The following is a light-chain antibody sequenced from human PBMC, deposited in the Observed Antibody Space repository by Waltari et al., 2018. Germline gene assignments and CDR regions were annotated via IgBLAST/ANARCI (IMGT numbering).Light chain of an antibody. CDR2: DVS. CDR1: SSDVGFYNY. V-gene: IGLV2-14*01. CDR3: NSYTGSSSWV. J-gene: IGLJ3*02. Sequence: QSALTQPASVSGSPGQSITISCYGTSSDVGFYNYVSWYQQHPGKAPKLMIYDVSKRPSGVSDLFSGSKSGNTASLTISGLQAEDEADYYCNSYTGSSSWVFGGGTKVTV.